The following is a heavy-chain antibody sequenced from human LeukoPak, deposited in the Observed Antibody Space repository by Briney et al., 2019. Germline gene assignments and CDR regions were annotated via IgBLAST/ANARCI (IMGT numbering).Heavy chain of an antibody. CDR3: AREYLAGGVDWFDP. Sequence: SETLSLTCTVSGGSISSYYWSWIRQPPGKGLEWIGYIYYSGSTNYNPSLKSRVTISVDTSKNQFSLKLSSVTAADTAVYYCAREYLAGGVDWFDPWGRGTLVTVSS. D-gene: IGHD2-15*01. J-gene: IGHJ5*02. CDR2: IYYSGST. CDR1: GGSISSYY. V-gene: IGHV4-59*01.